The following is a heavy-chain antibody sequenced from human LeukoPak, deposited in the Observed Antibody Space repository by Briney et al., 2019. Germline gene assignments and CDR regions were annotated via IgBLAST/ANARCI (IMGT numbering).Heavy chain of an antibody. CDR3: AREGPLTTEMGDYYTLDV. CDR1: GCTFKDYY. Sequence: ASLKVSCKASGCTFKDYYMNWVRQAPGQGLEWMGWINPNSGATKFAQKFQGRITLTRDTSINIASMELTRLRSDDTAIYYCAREGPLTTEMGDYYTLDVWGQGTTVIVSS. J-gene: IGHJ6*02. D-gene: IGHD4-11*01. V-gene: IGHV1-2*02. CDR2: INPNSGAT.